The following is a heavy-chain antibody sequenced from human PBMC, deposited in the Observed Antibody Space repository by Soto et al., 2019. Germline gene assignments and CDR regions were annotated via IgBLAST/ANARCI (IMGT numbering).Heavy chain of an antibody. CDR2: ISGSGGST. CDR3: AKSRVGATGFDY. Sequence: GGCLRLPCASSGFTFSGYAMSWVRPAPGKGLEWVSAISGSGGSTYYADSVKGRFTISRDNSKNTLYLQMNSLRAEDTAVYYCAKSRVGATGFDYWGQVTLVNVRS. CDR1: GFTFSGYA. V-gene: IGHV3-23*01. D-gene: IGHD1-26*01. J-gene: IGHJ4*02.